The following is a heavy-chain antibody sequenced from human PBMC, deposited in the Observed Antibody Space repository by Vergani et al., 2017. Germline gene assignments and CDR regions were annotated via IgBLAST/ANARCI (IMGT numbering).Heavy chain of an antibody. J-gene: IGHJ4*02. Sequence: EVQLVESGGGLVQSGGSLRLSCAASKFTFSDYWMGWVRQAPGKGLEWVANIKHDGSDKKYVDSVKARFTISRDNAKNSLYLQLNSLRADDTAVYYCASITLGASYFDHWGLGTLVTVYS. CDR1: KFTFSDYW. CDR3: ASITLGASYFDH. D-gene: IGHD1-26*01. CDR2: IKHDGSDK. V-gene: IGHV3-7*01.